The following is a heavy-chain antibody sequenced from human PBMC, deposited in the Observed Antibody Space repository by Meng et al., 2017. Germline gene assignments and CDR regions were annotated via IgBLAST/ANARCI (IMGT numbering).Heavy chain of an antibody. Sequence: VQLQESGPGLVKPAGTLSLTCAVSGGSISSSNWWSWVRQPPGKGLEWIGEIYHSGSTNYNPSLKSRVTISVDKSKNQFSLKLSSVTAADTAVYYCARRGIAAAGNNWFDPWGQGTLVTVSS. CDR2: IYHSGST. V-gene: IGHV4-4*02. CDR3: ARRGIAAAGNNWFDP. J-gene: IGHJ5*02. D-gene: IGHD6-13*01. CDR1: GGSISSSNW.